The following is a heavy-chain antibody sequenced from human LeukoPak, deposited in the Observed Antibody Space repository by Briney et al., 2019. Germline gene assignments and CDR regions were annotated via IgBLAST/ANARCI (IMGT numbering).Heavy chain of an antibody. V-gene: IGHV4-61*02. CDR3: ARCRGELRWSDP. Sequence: SETLSLTCTVSGGSISSGSYYWSWIRQPAGKGLEWIGRIYTSGSTNYNPSLKSRVTISVDTSKNQFSLKLSSVTAADTAVYYCARCRGELRWSDPWGQGTLVTVSS. J-gene: IGHJ5*02. CDR2: IYTSGST. CDR1: GGSISSGSYY. D-gene: IGHD1-26*01.